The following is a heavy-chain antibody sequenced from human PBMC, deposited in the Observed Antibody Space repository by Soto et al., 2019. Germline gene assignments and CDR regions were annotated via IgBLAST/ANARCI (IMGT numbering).Heavy chain of an antibody. V-gene: IGHV1-46*01. CDR3: ARDSVIAAAGTPFDY. CDR1: GYTFTSYY. J-gene: IGHJ4*02. Sequence: ASVKVSCKASGYTFTSYYMHWVRQAPGQGLEWMGIINPSGGSTSYAQKFQGRVTMTRDTSTSTVYMELSSLRSEDTAVYYCARDSVIAAAGTPFDYWGQGTLVTVSS. D-gene: IGHD6-13*01. CDR2: INPSGGST.